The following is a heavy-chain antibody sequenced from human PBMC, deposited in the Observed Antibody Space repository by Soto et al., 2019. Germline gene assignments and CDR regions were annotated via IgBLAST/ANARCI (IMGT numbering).Heavy chain of an antibody. J-gene: IGHJ5*02. D-gene: IGHD2-2*01. V-gene: IGHV5-51*01. Sequence: GASLKISCTGSGYAFTSSWIAGVRQMPGKGREWMGIIYPSDSDTRYSPSFQGQVTSSADKSITSAYLQRSSLKASDTAMYYCARGYCTTTNCDPWFDPWGQGTRVTVSS. CDR3: ARGYCTTTNCDPWFDP. CDR2: IYPSDSDT. CDR1: GYAFTSSW.